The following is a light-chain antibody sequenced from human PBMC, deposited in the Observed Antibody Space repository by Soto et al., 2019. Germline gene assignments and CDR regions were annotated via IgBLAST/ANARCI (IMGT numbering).Light chain of an antibody. CDR3: AAWDDSLNGLV. CDR1: SSNIGSNT. Sequence: QSVLTQPPSASGTPGQRVTISCSGSSSNIGSNTVNWYQQLPGTAPKLLIYNNNQRPSGVPDRLSDSKSGTSASLAISGLQSEDEADYYCAAWDDSLNGLVFGTGTKVTVL. V-gene: IGLV1-44*01. CDR2: NNN. J-gene: IGLJ1*01.